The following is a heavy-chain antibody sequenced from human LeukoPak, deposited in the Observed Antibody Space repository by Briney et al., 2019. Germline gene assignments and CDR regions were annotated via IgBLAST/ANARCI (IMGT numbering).Heavy chain of an antibody. D-gene: IGHD6-19*01. CDR3: ARLGSGWALDN. V-gene: IGHV4-59*08. Sequence: SETLSLTCTVSGGSISGTYYWSWIRQPPGKGLEWIGYIYYTGTTDSNPSLKSRVTISLDTSKNQFSLNLSSVTAADTAVYYCARLGSGWALDNWGQGTLVTVSS. CDR1: GGSISGTYY. J-gene: IGHJ4*02. CDR2: IYYTGTT.